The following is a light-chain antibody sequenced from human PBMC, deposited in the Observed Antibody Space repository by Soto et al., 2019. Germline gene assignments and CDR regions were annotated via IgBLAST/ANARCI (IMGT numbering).Light chain of an antibody. CDR3: QAWDSSTAV. J-gene: IGLJ1*01. CDR1: KLGDKY. V-gene: IGLV3-1*01. Sequence: SYELTQPPSVSVSPGQTASITCSGDKLGDKYACWYQQKPGQSPVLVIYQDGKRPSGIPERFSGSNSGNTATLTISGTQAMDEADYYCQAWDSSTAVFGTGTKVTGL. CDR2: QDG.